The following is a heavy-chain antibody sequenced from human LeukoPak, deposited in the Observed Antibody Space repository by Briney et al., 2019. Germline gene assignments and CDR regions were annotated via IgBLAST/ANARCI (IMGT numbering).Heavy chain of an antibody. CDR2: INPSGGST. Sequence: GASVKVSCKASGYTFTSYYMHWVQQAPGQGLEWMGIINPSGGSTSYAQKFQGRVTMTRDMSTSTVYMELSSLRSEDTAVYYCARVVGEVYFDYWGQGTLVTVSS. J-gene: IGHJ4*02. V-gene: IGHV1-46*01. CDR1: GYTFTSYY. CDR3: ARVVGEVYFDY.